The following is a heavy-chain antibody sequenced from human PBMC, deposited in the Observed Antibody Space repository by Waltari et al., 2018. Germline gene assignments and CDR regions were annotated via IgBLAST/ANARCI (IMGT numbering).Heavy chain of an antibody. CDR2: IRYDGSNK. CDR1: GFTFSSYG. Sequence: QVQLVESGGGVVQPGGSLRLSCAASGFTFSSYGMHWVRQAPGKGLEWVAFIRYDGSNKYYADSVKVRFTISRDNSKNTLYLQMTSLRAEDTAVYYCAPPPEYSSSSVDYWGQGTLVTVSS. J-gene: IGHJ4*02. CDR3: APPPEYSSSSVDY. D-gene: IGHD6-6*01. V-gene: IGHV3-30*02.